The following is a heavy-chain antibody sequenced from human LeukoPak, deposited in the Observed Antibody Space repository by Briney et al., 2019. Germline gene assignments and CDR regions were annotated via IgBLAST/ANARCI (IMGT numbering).Heavy chain of an antibody. D-gene: IGHD1-26*01. Sequence: ASVKVSCKASGYTFSDYDINWVRQATGQGLQWMGWINPNSGNAGYAQKFQGRVTMTRNTSISTAYMELSSLRSEDTAVYYCARALAWGGSSYSYYYMDVWDKGTTVTVSS. CDR2: INPNSGNA. J-gene: IGHJ6*03. CDR3: ARALAWGGSSYSYYYMDV. CDR1: GYTFSDYD. V-gene: IGHV1-8*01.